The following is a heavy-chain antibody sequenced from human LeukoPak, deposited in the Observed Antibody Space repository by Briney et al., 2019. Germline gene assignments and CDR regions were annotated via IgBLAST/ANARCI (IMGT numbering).Heavy chain of an antibody. CDR2: IYYSGST. CDR1: GGSFSAYY. Sequence: SETLSLTCAVYGGSFSAYYWSWIRQPPGKGLEWIGSIYYSGSTYYNPSLKSRVTIPVDTSKNQFSLKLSSVTAADTAVYYCARGIKRRYFDPYYYYYGMDVWGQGTTVTVSS. CDR3: ARGIKRRYFDPYYYYYGMDV. V-gene: IGHV4-34*01. J-gene: IGHJ6*02. D-gene: IGHD3-9*01.